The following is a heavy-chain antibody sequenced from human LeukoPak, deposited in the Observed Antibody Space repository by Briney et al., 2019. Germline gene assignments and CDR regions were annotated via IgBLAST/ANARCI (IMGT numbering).Heavy chain of an antibody. J-gene: IGHJ4*02. D-gene: IGHD3-10*01. CDR3: ARDGVRGVPDRGDY. V-gene: IGHV4-39*07. CDR2: IYYSGST. CDR1: GGSISSSSYY. Sequence: SETLSLTCTVSGGSISSSSYYWGWIRQPPGKGLEWIGSIYYSGSTYYNPSLKSRVTISVDTSKNQFSLKLSSVTAADTAVYYCARDGVRGVPDRGDYWGQGTLVTVSS.